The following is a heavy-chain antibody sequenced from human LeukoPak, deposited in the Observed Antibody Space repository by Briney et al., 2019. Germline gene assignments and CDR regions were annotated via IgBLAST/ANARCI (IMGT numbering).Heavy chain of an antibody. J-gene: IGHJ4*02. CDR1: GYTFTSYG. CDR3: ASMSEYYDSSGYNY. Sequence: ASVKVSCKASGYTFTSYGISWVRQAPGQGLEWMGWISAYNGNTNYAQKFQGRVTITTDESTSTAYMELSSLRSEDTAVYYCASMSEYYDSSGYNYWGQGTLVTVSS. CDR2: ISAYNGNT. D-gene: IGHD3-22*01. V-gene: IGHV1-18*01.